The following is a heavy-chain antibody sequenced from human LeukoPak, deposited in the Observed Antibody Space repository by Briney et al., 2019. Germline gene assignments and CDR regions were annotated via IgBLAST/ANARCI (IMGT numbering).Heavy chain of an antibody. CDR1: GYTFTSYY. Sequence: ASVKVSCKASGYTFTSYYMHWVRQAPGQGLEWMGIINPSGGSTSYAQKFQGRVTMTRVTSTSTVYMELSSLRSEDTAVYYCARAQVGATTPRRAFDIWGQGTMVTVSS. CDR2: INPSGGST. CDR3: ARAQVGATTPRRAFDI. V-gene: IGHV1-46*01. J-gene: IGHJ3*02. D-gene: IGHD1-26*01.